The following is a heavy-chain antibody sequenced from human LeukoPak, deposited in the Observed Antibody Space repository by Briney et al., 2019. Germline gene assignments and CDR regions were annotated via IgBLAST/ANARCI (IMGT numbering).Heavy chain of an antibody. CDR3: ARGRGGDYVPSRFDY. D-gene: IGHD4-17*01. Sequence: GGSLRLSCSASGFTFSGYSMGWVRQAPGKGLQWVSSISGSGSITYYIDSVEGRFTISRDNSKNTMYLQMNSLRAEETAVYYCARGRGGDYVPSRFDYWGQGTLVTVSS. V-gene: IGHV3-23*01. CDR1: GFTFSGYS. CDR2: ISGSGSIT. J-gene: IGHJ4*02.